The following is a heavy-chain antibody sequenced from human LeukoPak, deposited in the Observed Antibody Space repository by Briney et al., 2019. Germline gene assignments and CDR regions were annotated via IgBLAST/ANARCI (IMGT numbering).Heavy chain of an antibody. V-gene: IGHV4-34*01. D-gene: IGHD6-13*01. CDR3: ARQGGIAAAGNFDY. Sequence: SETLSLTCAVYGGSFSGYYWSWIRQPPGKGLEWIGEIDHSGSINYNPSLKSRVTISVDTSKNQFSLKLSSVTAADTAVYYCARQGGIAAAGNFDYWGQGTLVTVSS. J-gene: IGHJ4*02. CDR2: IDHSGSI. CDR1: GGSFSGYY.